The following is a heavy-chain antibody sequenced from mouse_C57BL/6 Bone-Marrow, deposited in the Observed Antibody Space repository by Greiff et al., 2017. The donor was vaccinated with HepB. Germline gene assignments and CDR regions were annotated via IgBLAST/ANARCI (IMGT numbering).Heavy chain of an antibody. CDR2: ISSGSSTI. V-gene: IGHV5-17*01. Sequence: EVKLVESGGGLVKPGGSLKLSCAASGFTFSDYGMHWVRQAPEKGLEWVAYISSGSSTIYYADTVKGRFTISRDNAKNTRFLQMTSLRSEDTAMYYCARPLYYYASWFAYWGQGTLVTVSA. CDR1: GFTFSDYG. J-gene: IGHJ3*01. D-gene: IGHD1-1*01. CDR3: ARPLYYYASWFAY.